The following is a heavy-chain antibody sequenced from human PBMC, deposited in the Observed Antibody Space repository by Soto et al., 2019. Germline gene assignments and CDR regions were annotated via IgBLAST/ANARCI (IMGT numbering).Heavy chain of an antibody. CDR1: GFTVSSNY. Sequence: EVQLVASGGGLVQPGGSLRLSCAASGFTVSSNYMSWVRQAPGKGLEWVSVIYSGGSTYYADSVKGRFTISRHNSKNTLYLQMNSLRAEDTAVYYCARGTRDITIFGVAMDYYYYYYMDVWGKGTTVTVSS. D-gene: IGHD3-3*01. CDR3: ARGTRDITIFGVAMDYYYYYYMDV. V-gene: IGHV3-53*04. CDR2: IYSGGST. J-gene: IGHJ6*03.